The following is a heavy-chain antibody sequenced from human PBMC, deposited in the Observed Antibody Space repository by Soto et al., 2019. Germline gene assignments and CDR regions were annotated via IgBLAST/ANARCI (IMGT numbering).Heavy chain of an antibody. D-gene: IGHD2-21*02. CDR2: IIPSVGTA. CDR1: GGTFSSYA. Sequence: SVKVSCKASGGTFSSYAISWVRQAPGQGLEWMGGIIPSVGTANYAQKFQGRVTITRDESTSTAYMELSSLRSEDTAVYYCGRAPTAIGYYYSDMDVWGKGTTVTVSS. J-gene: IGHJ6*03. V-gene: IGHV1-69*05. CDR3: GRAPTAIGYYYSDMDV.